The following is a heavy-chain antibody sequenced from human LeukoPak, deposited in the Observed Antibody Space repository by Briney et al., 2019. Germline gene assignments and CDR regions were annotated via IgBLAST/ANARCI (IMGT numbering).Heavy chain of an antibody. CDR2: IILIFGTA. J-gene: IGHJ4*02. CDR3: ARVPHYYDSSGLDY. D-gene: IGHD3-22*01. V-gene: IGHV1-69*01. CDR1: GGTFSSYA. Sequence: SVKVSCKASGGTFSSYAISWVRQAPGQGLEWMGGIILIFGTANYAQKFQGRVTITADESTSTAYMELSSLRSEDTAVYYCARVPHYYDSSGLDYWGQGTLVTVSS.